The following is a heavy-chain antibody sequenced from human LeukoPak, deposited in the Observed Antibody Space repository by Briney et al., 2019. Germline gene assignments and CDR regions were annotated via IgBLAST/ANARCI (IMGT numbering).Heavy chain of an antibody. D-gene: IGHD5-12*01. V-gene: IGHV4-59*01. Sequence: KPSETLSLTCTVSGVSISSYYWSWIRQPPGKGLEWIGYIYYSGSTNYNPSLKSRVTISVDTSKNQFSLKLSSVTAADTAVYYCARRVATINAVFDYWGQGTLVTVSS. CDR3: ARRVATINAVFDY. CDR2: IYYSGST. J-gene: IGHJ4*02. CDR1: GVSISSYY.